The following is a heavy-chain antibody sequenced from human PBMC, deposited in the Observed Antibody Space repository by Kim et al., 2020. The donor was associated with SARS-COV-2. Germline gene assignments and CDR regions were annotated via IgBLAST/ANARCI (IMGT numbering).Heavy chain of an antibody. V-gene: IGHV4-31*03. J-gene: IGHJ2*01. CDR1: GGSISSGGYY. Sequence: SETLSLTCTVSGGSISSGGYYWSWIRQHPGKGLEWIGYIYYSGSTYYNPSLKSRVTISVDTSKNQFSLKLSSVTAADTAVYYCARRDLSDCSSTSCYPRYFDLWGRGTLVTVSS. CDR3: ARRDLSDCSSTSCYPRYFDL. D-gene: IGHD2-2*01. CDR2: IYYSGST.